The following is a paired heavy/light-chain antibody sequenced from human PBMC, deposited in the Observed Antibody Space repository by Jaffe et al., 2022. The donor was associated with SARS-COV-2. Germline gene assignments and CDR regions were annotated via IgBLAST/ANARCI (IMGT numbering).Heavy chain of an antibody. CDR3: ARDDYGSGTSAAFDI. J-gene: IGHJ3*02. V-gene: IGHV3-30*04. D-gene: IGHD3-10*01. CDR1: GFTFSSYA. CDR2: ISYDGSNK. Sequence: QVQLVESGGGVVQPGRSLRLSCAASGFTFSSYAMHWVRQAPGKGLEWVAVISYDGSNKYYADSVKGRFTISRDNSKNTLYLQMNSLRAEDTAVYYCARDDYGSGTSAAFDIWGQGTMVTVSS.
Light chain of an antibody. V-gene: IGLV2-11*01. CDR3: CSYAASYTRV. CDR1: SSDVGGYNY. J-gene: IGLJ2*01. CDR2: DVS. Sequence: QSALTQPRSVSGSPGQSVTISCTGTSSDVGGYNYVSWYQQHPGKAPKLMIYDVSKRPSGVPDRFSGSKSGNTASLTISGLQAEDEADYYCCSYAASYTRVFGGGTKLTVL.